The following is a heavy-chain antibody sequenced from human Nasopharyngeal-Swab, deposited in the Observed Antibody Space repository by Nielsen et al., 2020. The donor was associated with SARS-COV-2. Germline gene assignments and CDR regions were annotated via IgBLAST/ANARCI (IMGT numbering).Heavy chain of an antibody. Sequence: SETLSLTCAVYGGSFSGYYWSWIRQPPGKGLEWIGEINHSGSTNYNPSLKSRVTISVDTSKNQYSLKLSTVTAADTVVYYCVSGRVGGWRNPFDYWGQGTLVTVSS. CDR1: GGSFSGYY. J-gene: IGHJ4*02. CDR2: INHSGST. CDR3: VSGRVGGWRNPFDY. V-gene: IGHV4-34*01. D-gene: IGHD6-19*01.